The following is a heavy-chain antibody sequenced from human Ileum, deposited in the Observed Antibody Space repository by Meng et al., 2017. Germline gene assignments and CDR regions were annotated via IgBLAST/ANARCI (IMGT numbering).Heavy chain of an antibody. CDR2: IYHSGST. D-gene: IGHD1-26*01. Sequence: SETLSLTCTVSGYSISSGYYWGWIRQPPGKGLEWIGSIYHSGSTYYNPSLKSRVTISVDTSKSQFSLKLSSVTAADTALYFCARAANSGRPSTGFDGWGQGTLVTVSS. V-gene: IGHV4-38-2*02. CDR3: ARAANSGRPSTGFDG. J-gene: IGHJ4*02. CDR1: GYSISSGYY.